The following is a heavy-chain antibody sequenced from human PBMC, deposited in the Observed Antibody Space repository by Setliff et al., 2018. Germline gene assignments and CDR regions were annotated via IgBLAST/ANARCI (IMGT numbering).Heavy chain of an antibody. V-gene: IGHV3-43D*03. CDR3: AGGYPSNFDY. CDR2: ISWDGGST. D-gene: IGHD3-22*01. Sequence: GGSLRLSCAASGFTFDDYAMHWVRQAPGKGLEWVSLISWDGGSTYYVDSVKGRFTISRDNSKNTLYLQLNSLGAEDTAIYYCAGGYPSNFDYWGQGTLVTVSS. CDR1: GFTFDDYA. J-gene: IGHJ4*02.